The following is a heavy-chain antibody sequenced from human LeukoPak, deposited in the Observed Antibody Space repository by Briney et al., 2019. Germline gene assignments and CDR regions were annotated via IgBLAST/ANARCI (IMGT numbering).Heavy chain of an antibody. J-gene: IGHJ6*02. V-gene: IGHV4-59*08. CDR2: IYYSGST. Sequence: SETLSLTCTVSGGSISSYYWSWIRQPPGKGLEWIGYIYYSGSTNYNPSLKSRVTISVDTSKNQFSLKLSSVTAADTAVYYCASTYYYGSGSYPNYYYGMDVWGQGTTVTVSS. CDR1: GGSISSYY. D-gene: IGHD3-10*01. CDR3: ASTYYYGSGSYPNYYYGMDV.